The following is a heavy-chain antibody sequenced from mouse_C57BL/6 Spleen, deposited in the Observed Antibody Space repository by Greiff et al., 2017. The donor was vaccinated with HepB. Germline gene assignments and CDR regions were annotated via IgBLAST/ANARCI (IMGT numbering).Heavy chain of an antibody. V-gene: IGHV1-50*01. CDR3: AREGGLPPMDY. D-gene: IGHD2-4*01. CDR1: GYTFTSYW. CDR2: IDPSDSYT. Sequence: VQLQQPGAELVKPGASVKLSCKASGYTFTSYWMQWVKQRPGQGLEWIGEIDPSDSYTNYNQKFKGKATLTVDTSSSTAYMQLSSLTSEDSAVYYCAREGGLPPMDYWGQGTSVTVSS. J-gene: IGHJ4*01.